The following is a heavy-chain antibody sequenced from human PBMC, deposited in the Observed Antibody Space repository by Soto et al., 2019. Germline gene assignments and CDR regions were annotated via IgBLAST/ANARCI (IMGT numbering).Heavy chain of an antibody. V-gene: IGHV3-33*01. CDR2: IWYDGSNK. Sequence: QVQLVESGGGVVQPGRSLRLSCAASGFTFSSYGMHWVRQAPGKGLEWVAVIWYDGSNKYYADSVKGRFTISRDNSKNTLYLQMNSLRAEDTAVYYCARDLIAAAGSQDAFDIWGQGTMVTVSS. CDR1: GFTFSSYG. D-gene: IGHD6-13*01. CDR3: ARDLIAAAGSQDAFDI. J-gene: IGHJ3*02.